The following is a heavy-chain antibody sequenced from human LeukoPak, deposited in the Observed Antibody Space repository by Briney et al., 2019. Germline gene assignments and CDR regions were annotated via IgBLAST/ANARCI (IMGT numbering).Heavy chain of an antibody. V-gene: IGHV1-8*01. D-gene: IGHD6-19*01. CDR3: AREGIAVAGTYNYYYYGMDV. CDR1: GYTFASYD. Sequence: ASVKVSCKASGYTFASYDINWVRQATGQGLEWMGWMNPNSGNTGYAQKFQGRVTMTRDTSISTVYMELSSLTSDDTAVYYCAREGIAVAGTYNYYYYGMDVWGQGTTVTVSS. J-gene: IGHJ6*02. CDR2: MNPNSGNT.